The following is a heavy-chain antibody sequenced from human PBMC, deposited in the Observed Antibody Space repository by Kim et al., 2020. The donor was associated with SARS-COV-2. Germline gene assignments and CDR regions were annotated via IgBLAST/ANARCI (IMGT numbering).Heavy chain of an antibody. CDR3: AREGHSSGRAGNFDN. Sequence: GGSLRLSCAVSGFTFGSAHMHWVRQAPGKGLEWVAVISADESIKGYADSVRGRFSGSRDNSQNTLFLQIDSLRPEDTAVYYCAREGHSSGRAGNFDNWG. D-gene: IGHD6-19*01. CDR2: ISADESIK. V-gene: IGHV3-30*03. J-gene: IGHJ4*01. CDR1: GFTFGSAH.